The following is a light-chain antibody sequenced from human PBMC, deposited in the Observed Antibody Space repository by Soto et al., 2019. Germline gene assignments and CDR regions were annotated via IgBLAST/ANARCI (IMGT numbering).Light chain of an antibody. V-gene: IGKV3-20*01. CDR1: QSVGTS. Sequence: EIVLTQSPVTLSLSPGERGTLSCRASQSVGTSLAWYQQKPGQAPRLLIYGASNRATGIPDRFSGSGSGTDFTLTISKLEPEDFEVYHCQQYGGSPRTFGQGTQLELK. CDR3: QQYGGSPRT. J-gene: IGKJ1*01. CDR2: GAS.